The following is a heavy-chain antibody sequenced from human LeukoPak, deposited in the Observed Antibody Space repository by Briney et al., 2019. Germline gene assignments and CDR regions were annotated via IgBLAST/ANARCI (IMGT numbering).Heavy chain of an antibody. CDR1: GYTFTNYW. CDR2: IWPSDSDT. J-gene: IGHJ4*02. V-gene: IGHV5-51*01. CDR3: ARRISGYYIDY. Sequence: GESLKISCKGSGYTFTNYWIGWVRQMPGKGLEWMGIIWPSDSDTRYSPSFQGQVTISADKSISTAYLQWSSLKASDTAIYFCARRISGYYIDYWGQGTLVTVSS. D-gene: IGHD1-26*01.